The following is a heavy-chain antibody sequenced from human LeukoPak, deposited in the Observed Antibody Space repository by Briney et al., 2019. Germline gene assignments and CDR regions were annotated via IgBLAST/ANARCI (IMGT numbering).Heavy chain of an antibody. CDR2: IYSGGST. D-gene: IGHD3-22*01. J-gene: IGHJ3*02. CDR1: GFTVSSNY. CDR3: ARYWGADYDSSGYPYDAFDI. Sequence: HPGGSLRLSCAASGFTVSSNYMSWVRQAPGKGLEWVSVIYSGGSTYYADSVKGRFTISRDNSKNTLYLQMNSLRAEDTAVYYCARYWGADYDSSGYPYDAFDIWGQGTMVTVSS. V-gene: IGHV3-53*01.